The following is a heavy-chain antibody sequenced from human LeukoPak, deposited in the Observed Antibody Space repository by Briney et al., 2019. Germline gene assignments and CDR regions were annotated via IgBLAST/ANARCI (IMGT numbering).Heavy chain of an antibody. J-gene: IGHJ4*02. CDR1: GYSFTSYW. Sequence: GESLRISCKGSGYSFTSYWISWVRQMPGKGLDWMGRIYPSDSYTNYSPSFQGHVTISADKSISTAYLQWSSLKASDTAMYYCARHREYDILTGYFYFDYWGQGTLVTVSS. D-gene: IGHD3-9*01. V-gene: IGHV5-10-1*01. CDR3: ARHREYDILTGYFYFDY. CDR2: IYPSDSYT.